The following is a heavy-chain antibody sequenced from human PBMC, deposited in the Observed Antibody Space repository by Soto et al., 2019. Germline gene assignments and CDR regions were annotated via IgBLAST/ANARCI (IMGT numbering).Heavy chain of an antibody. CDR2: IIPIFGTA. CDR3: GRGGPEGYYDSSGYLDY. Sequence: ASVKVSCKASGGTFSSYAISWVRQAPGQGLEWMGGIIPIFGTANYAQKFQGRVTITADESTSTAYMELSSLRSEDTAVYYCGRGGPEGYYDSSGYLDYWGQGTLVTVSS. J-gene: IGHJ4*02. D-gene: IGHD3-22*01. V-gene: IGHV1-69*13. CDR1: GGTFSSYA.